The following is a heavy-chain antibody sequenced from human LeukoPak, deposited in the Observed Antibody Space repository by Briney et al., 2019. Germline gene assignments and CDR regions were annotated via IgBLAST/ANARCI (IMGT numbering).Heavy chain of an antibody. J-gene: IGHJ4*02. V-gene: IGHV3-11*04. D-gene: IGHD4-11*01. CDR3: AKVRTPMTTPKPVFFDS. CDR1: GFTFSDYY. CDR2: ISSSGSTI. Sequence: PGGSLRLSCAASGFTFSDYYMSWIRQAPGKGLEWVSYISSSGSTIYYADSVKGRFTISRDNAKNSLYLQMNSLRTEDTALYYCAKVRTPMTTPKPVFFDSWGQGTLVTVSS.